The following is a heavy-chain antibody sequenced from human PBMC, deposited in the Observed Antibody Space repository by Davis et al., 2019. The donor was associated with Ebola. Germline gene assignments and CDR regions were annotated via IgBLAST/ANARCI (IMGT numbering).Heavy chain of an antibody. V-gene: IGHV4-31*03. J-gene: IGHJ6*02. Sequence: PSETLSLTCTVSGGSISSGGYYWSWIRQHPGKGLEWIGYIYYSGSTYYNPSLKSRVTISVDTSKNQFSLKLSSVTAADTAVYYCARDAIAAGFYYGMDVWGQGTTVTVSS. CDR1: GGSISSGGYY. CDR3: ARDAIAAGFYYGMDV. CDR2: IYYSGST. D-gene: IGHD6-13*01.